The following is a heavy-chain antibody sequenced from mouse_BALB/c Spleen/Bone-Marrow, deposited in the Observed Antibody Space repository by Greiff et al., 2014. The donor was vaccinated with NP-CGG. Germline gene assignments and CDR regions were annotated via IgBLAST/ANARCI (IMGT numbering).Heavy chain of an antibody. CDR2: ISGGTSTI. J-gene: IGHJ2*01. CDR1: GFTFRSFG. CDR3: VRGGYYVPSYFDS. V-gene: IGHV5-17*02. Sequence: EVHLVESGGGLVQPGGSRKLSCAASGFTFRSFGMHWARQAPEKGLEWVAYISGGTSTIYYADTVKGRFTISRDNPNNTLFLQMTSLRSEDTAMYYCVRGGYYVPSYFDSWGQGTTLTVPP. D-gene: IGHD2-3*01.